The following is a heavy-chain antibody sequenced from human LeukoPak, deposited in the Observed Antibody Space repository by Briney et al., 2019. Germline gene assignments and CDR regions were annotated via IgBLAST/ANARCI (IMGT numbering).Heavy chain of an antibody. J-gene: IGHJ4*02. D-gene: IGHD3-16*01. CDR2: ISHSGST. V-gene: IGHV4-34*01. CDR1: GGSFSGSFSGYY. Sequence: PSETLSLTCAVYGGSFSGSFSGYYWTCIRQTPGKGLEWIGEISHSGSTNYNPSLKSRVTISVDTSNNQFSLKLNSLTAADTAVYYCATFRWGVGFEYWGQGTLATVSS. CDR3: ATFRWGVGFEY.